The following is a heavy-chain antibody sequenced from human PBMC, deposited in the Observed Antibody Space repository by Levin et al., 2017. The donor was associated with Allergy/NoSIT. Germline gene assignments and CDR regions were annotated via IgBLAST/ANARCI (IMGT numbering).Heavy chain of an antibody. D-gene: IGHD2-8*01. J-gene: IGHJ5*02. Sequence: LSLTCAASGFTFSSYRMNWARQAPGKGLEGVANISSGGSYIYYADSVKGRFTISRDNAKNSLFLEMNNLRAEDTSVYYCARVNGYCSTSTCYNNWSDPWGQGTLVTVSS. V-gene: IGHV3-21*01. CDR3: ARVNGYCSTSTCYNNWSDP. CDR2: ISSGGSYI. CDR1: GFTFSSYR.